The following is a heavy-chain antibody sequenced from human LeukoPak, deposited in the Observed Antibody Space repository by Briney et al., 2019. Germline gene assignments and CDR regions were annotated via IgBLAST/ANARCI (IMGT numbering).Heavy chain of an antibody. CDR1: GFTFSSYE. J-gene: IGHJ6*04. D-gene: IGHD3-10*02. CDR3: AELGITMIGGV. CDR2: IRYDGSNK. Sequence: GVSLRLSCAASGFTFSSYEMNWVRQAPGKGLEWVAFIRYDGSNKYYADSVKGRFTISRDNAKNSLYLQMNSLRAEDTAVYYCAELGITMIGGVWGKGTTVTISS. V-gene: IGHV3-30*02.